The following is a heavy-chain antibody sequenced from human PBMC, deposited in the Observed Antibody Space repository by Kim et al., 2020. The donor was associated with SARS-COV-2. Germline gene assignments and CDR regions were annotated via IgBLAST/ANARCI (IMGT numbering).Heavy chain of an antibody. CDR2: ISYDGSNK. J-gene: IGHJ5*02. D-gene: IGHD3-10*01. CDR3: ARVGDLYGSGRGGELYNWFDP. Sequence: GGSLRLSCAASGFTFSSYGMHWVRQAPGKGLEWVAVISYDGSNKYYADSVKGRFTISRDNSKNTLYLQMNSLRAEDTAVYYCARVGDLYGSGRGGELYNWFDPWGQGTLVTVSS. V-gene: IGHV3-33*05. CDR1: GFTFSSYG.